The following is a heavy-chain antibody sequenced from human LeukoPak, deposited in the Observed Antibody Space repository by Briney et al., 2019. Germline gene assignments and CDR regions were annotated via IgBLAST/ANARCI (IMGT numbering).Heavy chain of an antibody. D-gene: IGHD6-13*01. J-gene: IGHJ4*02. Sequence: ASVKVSCKASGYTFTSYGISWVRQAPGQGLEWMGWINPNSGGTNYAQKFQGRVTMTRDTSISTAYMELSRLRSDDTAVYYCARRASFGSSWPFDYWGQGTLVTVSS. V-gene: IGHV1-2*02. CDR2: INPNSGGT. CDR3: ARRASFGSSWPFDY. CDR1: GYTFTSYG.